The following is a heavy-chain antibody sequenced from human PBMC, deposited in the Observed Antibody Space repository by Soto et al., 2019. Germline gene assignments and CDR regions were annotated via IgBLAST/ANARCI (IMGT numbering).Heavy chain of an antibody. CDR2: MNPNSGNT. J-gene: IGHJ6*02. CDR3: ARDGSGSYYLTLTTYYGMDV. CDR1: GYTFTSYD. V-gene: IGHV1-8*01. D-gene: IGHD3-10*01. Sequence: ASVKVSCKASGYTFTSYDINWVRQATGQGLEWMGWMNPNSGNTGYAQKFRGRVTMTRNTSISTAYMELSSLRSEDTAVYYCARDGSGSYYLTLTTYYGMDVWGQGTTVTVSS.